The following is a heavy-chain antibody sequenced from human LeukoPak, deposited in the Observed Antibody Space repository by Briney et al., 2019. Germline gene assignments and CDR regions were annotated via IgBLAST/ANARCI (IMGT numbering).Heavy chain of an antibody. CDR1: GFSLSTSGMC. D-gene: IGHD6-6*01. Sequence: SGPTLVNPTQTLTLTCTFAGFSLSTSGMCVSWVRQPPGKALEWLALIDWDDDKYYSTSLKTRLTISKDTSKNQVVLTMTNMDPVDTATYYCARIRGSIAACPPDWSFDYWGQGTLVTVSS. V-gene: IGHV2-70*20. CDR3: ARIRGSIAACPPDWSFDY. J-gene: IGHJ4*02. CDR2: IDWDDDK.